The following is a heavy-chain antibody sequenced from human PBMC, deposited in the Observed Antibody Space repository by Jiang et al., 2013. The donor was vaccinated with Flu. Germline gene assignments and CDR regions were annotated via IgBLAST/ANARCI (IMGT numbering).Heavy chain of an antibody. D-gene: IGHD4-17*01. V-gene: IGHV4-61*02. J-gene: IGHJ4*02. CDR1: GGSISSGSYY. Sequence: GSGLVKPSQTLSLTCTVSGGSISSGSYYWSWIRQPAGKGLEWIGRIYTSGSTNYNPSLKSRVTISVDTSKNQFSLKLSSVTAADTAVYYCAREAYGDYLPFDYWGQGTLVTVSS. CDR3: AREAYGDYLPFDY. CDR2: IYTSGST.